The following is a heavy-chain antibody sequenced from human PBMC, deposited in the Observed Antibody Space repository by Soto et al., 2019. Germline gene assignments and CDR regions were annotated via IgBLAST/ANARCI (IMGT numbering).Heavy chain of an antibody. J-gene: IGHJ3*02. Sequence: QVQLVQSGAEVKKPGSSVKVSCKASGGTFSSYTISWVRQAPGQGLEWMGRLIPILGIANYAQKFQGRVTITADKSMSTAYMELSRLRSEDTAVYYYARDDEYCSGCSCYAFDIWGQGTMVTVSS. CDR3: ARDDEYCSGCSCYAFDI. CDR2: LIPILGIA. V-gene: IGHV1-69*08. D-gene: IGHD2-15*01. CDR1: GGTFSSYT.